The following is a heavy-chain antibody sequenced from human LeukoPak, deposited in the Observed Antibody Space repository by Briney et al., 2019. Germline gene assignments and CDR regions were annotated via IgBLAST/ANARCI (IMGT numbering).Heavy chain of an antibody. Sequence: GGSLRLSCAASGFTFTSYAMTWVRQAPGKGLEWVSGISNSGSSTYYADSVKGRFTISRDNSKNTLYLQLSSLRAEDTAVYYCAKHLSPYGDYVPDYWGQGTLVTVSS. J-gene: IGHJ4*02. CDR2: ISNSGSST. D-gene: IGHD4-17*01. CDR1: GFTFTSYA. CDR3: AKHLSPYGDYVPDY. V-gene: IGHV3-23*01.